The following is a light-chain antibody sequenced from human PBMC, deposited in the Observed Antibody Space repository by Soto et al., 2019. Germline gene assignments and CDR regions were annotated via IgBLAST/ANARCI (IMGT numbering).Light chain of an antibody. CDR3: SAYTSSSTPYV. J-gene: IGLJ1*01. Sequence: QSVLTHPASVSGSPGQSITMSCTGTSSDVGGYNYVSWYQQHPDTAPRLIIYDVRYRPSGVSNRFSGSKSGNTASLTISGLQAEDEADYYCSAYTSSSTPYVFGSGTKVTVL. CDR1: SSDVGGYNY. CDR2: DVR. V-gene: IGLV2-14*03.